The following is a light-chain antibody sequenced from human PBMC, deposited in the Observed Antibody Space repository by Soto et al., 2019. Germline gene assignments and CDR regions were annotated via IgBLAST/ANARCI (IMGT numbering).Light chain of an antibody. CDR2: AAS. CDR3: HQSYSTPRT. Sequence: DVQISQCPCSLSASVGDRVTITCRASQSISSYLNWYQQKPGKAPKLLIYAASSLQSGVPSRFSGSGSGTDFTLTISSLQPEDFAPYYCHQSYSTPRTFGQGTKVDSK. J-gene: IGKJ1*01. CDR1: QSISSY. V-gene: IGKV1-39*01.